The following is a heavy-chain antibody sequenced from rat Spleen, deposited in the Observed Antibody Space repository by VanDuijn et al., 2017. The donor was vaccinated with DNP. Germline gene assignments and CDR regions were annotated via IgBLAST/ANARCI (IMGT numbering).Heavy chain of an antibody. Sequence: EVQLVESGGGLVQPGRSLKLSCAASGFSFRNYYMAWVRQTPKKGLEWVAIISHSDSVTYYPDSVKGRFTISRDNTENSLYLQMNSLKSEDTATYYCARPYYNNHGGFAYWGQGTLVTVSS. CDR3: ARPYYNNHGGFAY. D-gene: IGHD1-10*01. CDR2: ISHSDSVT. V-gene: IGHV5-22*01. CDR1: GFSFRNYY. J-gene: IGHJ3*01.